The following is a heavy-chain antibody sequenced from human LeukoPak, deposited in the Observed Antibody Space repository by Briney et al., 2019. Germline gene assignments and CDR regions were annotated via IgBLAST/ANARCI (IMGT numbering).Heavy chain of an antibody. Sequence: PGGSLRLSCAASGFTFSSYAMSWVRQAPGKGLEGVSAISGSGGSTYYADSVKGRFTISRENSKNTLYLQMNSLRAEDTAVYYCAKDPVGGSYRYIGWFDPWGQGTLVTVSS. CDR2: ISGSGGST. V-gene: IGHV3-23*01. J-gene: IGHJ5*02. D-gene: IGHD3-16*02. CDR1: GFTFSSYA. CDR3: AKDPVGGSYRYIGWFDP.